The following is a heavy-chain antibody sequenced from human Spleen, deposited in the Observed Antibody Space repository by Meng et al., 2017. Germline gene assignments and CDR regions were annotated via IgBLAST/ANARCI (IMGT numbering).Heavy chain of an antibody. CDR1: GFTIDDYA. Sequence: SLKISCAASGFTIDDYAMHWVRQAPGKGLEWVSGISWNSGNIGYADSVKGRFTISRDNAKNSLYLQMNSLRAEDTALYYCAKGSSSGYFLIDYWGQGTRVTGSS. D-gene: IGHD3-22*01. CDR3: AKGSSSGYFLIDY. CDR2: ISWNSGNI. J-gene: IGHJ4*02. V-gene: IGHV3-9*01.